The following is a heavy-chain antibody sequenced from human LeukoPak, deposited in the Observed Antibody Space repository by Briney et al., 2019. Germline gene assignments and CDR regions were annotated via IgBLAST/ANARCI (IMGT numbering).Heavy chain of an antibody. Sequence: SESLSLTCTVSGGSISSRSYYWGWIRQPPGKGLEWIGSIYYSGSTYYNPSLKSRVTISVDTSKNQFSLKLSSVTAADTAVYFCARTRGWYVGWFDPWGQGTLVTVSS. CDR2: IYYSGST. J-gene: IGHJ5*01. CDR3: ARTRGWYVGWFDP. V-gene: IGHV4-39*07. CDR1: GGSISSRSYY. D-gene: IGHD6-19*01.